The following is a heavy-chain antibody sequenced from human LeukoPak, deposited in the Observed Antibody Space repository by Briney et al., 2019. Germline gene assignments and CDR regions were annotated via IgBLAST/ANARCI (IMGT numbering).Heavy chain of an antibody. CDR2: INHSGST. Sequence: SETLCLTSAVYDGSYNGYCWSWIRQPPGKGLEWIGEINHSGSTNYNPSLKSRVTISVDTSKNQFSLKLSSVTAADTAVYYCAREIIRFSSGWFDYWGQGTLVTVSS. V-gene: IGHV4-34*01. J-gene: IGHJ4*02. CDR1: DGSYNGYC. D-gene: IGHD6-19*01. CDR3: AREIIRFSSGWFDY.